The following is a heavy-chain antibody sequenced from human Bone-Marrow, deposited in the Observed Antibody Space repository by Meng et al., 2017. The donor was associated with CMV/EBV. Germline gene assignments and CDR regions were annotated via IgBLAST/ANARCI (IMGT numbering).Heavy chain of an antibody. CDR2: IGSGGSPT. CDR3: ARDGVRGLDY. D-gene: IGHD3-10*01. Sequence: GESLKISCGASGFTFSSHSMYWVRQAPGQGLEWVSSIGSGGSPTFYTDSVKGRFTISRDNCKNTLYVQMNSLRAEDTALYYCARDGVRGLDYWGQGTLVTVSS. V-gene: IGHV3-23*01. J-gene: IGHJ4*02. CDR1: GFTFSSHS.